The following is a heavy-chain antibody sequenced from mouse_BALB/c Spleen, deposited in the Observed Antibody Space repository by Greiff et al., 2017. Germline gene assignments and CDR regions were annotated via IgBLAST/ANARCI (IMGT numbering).Heavy chain of an antibody. V-gene: IGHV7-3*02. CDR1: GFTFTDYY. CDR3: ARDDYYGSSYGYAMDY. CDR2: IRNKANGYTT. Sequence: EVHLVESGGGLVQPGGSLRLSCATSGFTFTDYYMSWVRQPPGKALEWLGFIRNKANGYTTEYSASVKGRFTISRDNSQSILYLQMNTLRAEDSATYYCARDDYYGSSYGYAMDYWGQGTSVTVSS. D-gene: IGHD1-1*01. J-gene: IGHJ4*01.